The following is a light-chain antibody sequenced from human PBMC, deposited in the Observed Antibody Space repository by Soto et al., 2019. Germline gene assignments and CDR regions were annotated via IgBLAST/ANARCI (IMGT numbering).Light chain of an antibody. J-gene: IGLJ1*01. CDR1: SSDVGSYNL. Sequence: QSALTQPASVSGSPGQSITISCTGTSSDVGSYNLVSWYQQHPGKAPKLMIYEGSKRPSGVSNRFSGSKSGNTASLTISGLQAEDEADYYGCSYAVSTTPFYVFGTGTKVTVL. CDR3: CSYAVSTTPFYV. V-gene: IGLV2-23*01. CDR2: EGS.